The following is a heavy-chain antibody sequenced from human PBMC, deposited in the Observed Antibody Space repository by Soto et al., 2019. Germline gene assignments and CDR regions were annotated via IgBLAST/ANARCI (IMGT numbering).Heavy chain of an antibody. V-gene: IGHV4-4*07. J-gene: IGHJ5*02. CDR3: XXDGTKTLRDWFDP. CDR2: IYATGTT. Sequence: QVQLQESGPGLVKPSETLSLTCTVSGASISGFYWSWIRKSAGKGLEWIGRIYATGTTDYNPSLKSRVMMSVDTSKKQFSLKLRSVTAADXAXXXXXXDGTKTLRDWFDPWGQGISXTVSS. D-gene: IGHD1-1*01. CDR1: GASISGFY.